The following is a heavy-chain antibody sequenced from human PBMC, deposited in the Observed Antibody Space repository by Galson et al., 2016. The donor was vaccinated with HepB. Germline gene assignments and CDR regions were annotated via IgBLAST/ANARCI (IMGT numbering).Heavy chain of an antibody. J-gene: IGHJ3*01. CDR3: VRDSDYRDGNGVYDAFDL. D-gene: IGHD4-23*01. Sequence: SLRLSCAASGTTFSSFWMIWVRQTPGKGLDWVANINQGGSVTQYADSVKGRFTISRDNPNNSLYLQMNSLRPEDTAVYYCVRDSDYRDGNGVYDAFDLWGQGTLVTVSS. CDR2: INQGGSVT. V-gene: IGHV3-7*05. CDR1: GTTFSSFW.